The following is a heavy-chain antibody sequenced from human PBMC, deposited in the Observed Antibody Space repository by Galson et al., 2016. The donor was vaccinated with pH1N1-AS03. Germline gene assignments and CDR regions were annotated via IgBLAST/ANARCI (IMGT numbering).Heavy chain of an antibody. CDR3: AKERNRIIDS. Sequence: SLRLSCAASGFTFHDYTMHWVRQVPGKGLEWVSLFSWDGVTTFYADSVKGRFAISRDNSQNSLYLQMNSLRIEDTALYYCAKERNRIIDSWGQGTLVTVSS. V-gene: IGHV3-43*01. CDR1: GFTFHDYT. J-gene: IGHJ4*02. CDR2: FSWDGVTT. D-gene: IGHD2-15*01.